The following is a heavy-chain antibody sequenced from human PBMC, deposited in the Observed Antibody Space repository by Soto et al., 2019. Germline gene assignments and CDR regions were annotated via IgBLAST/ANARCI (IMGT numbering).Heavy chain of an antibody. D-gene: IGHD6-13*01. CDR2: ISGYNGNT. J-gene: IGHJ4*02. Sequence: GASVKVSCKASGYTFTSYSFNWVRQAPGQGLEWMGWISGYNGNTKYPQKLQGRVTMTTETSTSTAYMELRSLRSDDTAMYYCARSLGIAAAATDWGQGXLVTVYS. V-gene: IGHV1-18*01. CDR1: GYTFTSYS. CDR3: ARSLGIAAAATD.